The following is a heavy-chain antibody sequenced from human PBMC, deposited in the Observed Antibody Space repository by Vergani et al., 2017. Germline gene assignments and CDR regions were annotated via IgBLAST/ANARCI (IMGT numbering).Heavy chain of an antibody. CDR2: IWDDGSKK. CDR3: TRSECSGTTCYGHYFDL. J-gene: IGHJ4*01. V-gene: IGHV3-33*01. D-gene: IGHD2-15*01. CDR1: GFIFKNHG. Sequence: QVQLVESGGGVVQPGTSLRLSCAASGFIFKNHGMQWVRQAPGKGLEWVALIWDDGSKKNYGDSMKGRFTISRDTSRNAVYLQMNILRVEDTGVYYCTRSECSGTTCYGHYFDLWGHGILVTVSS.